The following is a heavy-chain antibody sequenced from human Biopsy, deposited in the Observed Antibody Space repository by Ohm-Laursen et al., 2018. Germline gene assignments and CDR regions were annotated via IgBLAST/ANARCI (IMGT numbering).Heavy chain of an antibody. V-gene: IGHV1-24*01. Sequence: AASVKPSCKVSGYTLTELSMHWVRQAPGRGLGWLGGFAPENGKTIYAQKFQGRVTMTEDTSTDTAYMKLSSLRSEDTAVYYYAADINVWNVNYWGQGTQVTVSS. CDR2: FAPENGKT. CDR3: AADINVWNVNY. CDR1: GYTLTELS. D-gene: IGHD1-1*01. J-gene: IGHJ4*02.